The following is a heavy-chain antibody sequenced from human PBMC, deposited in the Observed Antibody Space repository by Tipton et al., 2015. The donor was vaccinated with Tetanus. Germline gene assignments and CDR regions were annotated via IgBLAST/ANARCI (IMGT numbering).Heavy chain of an antibody. J-gene: IGHJ4*02. CDR2: ISSSGST. CDR1: GASISSIYS. D-gene: IGHD3-3*01. CDR3: ARANYDSSKKGPFDA. V-gene: IGHV4-61*01. Sequence: TLSLTCAVSGASISSIYSWSWIRQAPGRGLEWLAYISSSGSTNSNYFHKSRITMSRDTSKNQFSLKLASVTAADTAVYFCARANYDSSKKGPFDAWGQGILVIVS.